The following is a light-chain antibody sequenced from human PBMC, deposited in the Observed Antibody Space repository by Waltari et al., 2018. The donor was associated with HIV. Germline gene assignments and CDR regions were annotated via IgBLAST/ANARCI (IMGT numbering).Light chain of an antibody. Sequence: SFEVTQPPSVSVSPGQTARITCSGDALAKQFTYWYQQRPGQATVLILKKDSERPSGIPERFSGSVSGTTVTLIISGVQAEDEADYYCQSTDTRGTLWVFGGGTKLTVL. CDR2: KDS. CDR1: ALAKQF. V-gene: IGLV3-25*03. CDR3: QSTDTRGTLWV. J-gene: IGLJ3*02.